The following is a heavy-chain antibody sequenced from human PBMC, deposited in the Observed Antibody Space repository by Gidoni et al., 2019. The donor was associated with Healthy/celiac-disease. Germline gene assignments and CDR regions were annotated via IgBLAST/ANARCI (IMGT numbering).Heavy chain of an antibody. V-gene: IGHV3-48*01. CDR3: ASTIWFGELSGDY. J-gene: IGHJ4*02. CDR2: ISSSSSTI. Sequence: EVQLVESGGGLVQPGGSLRLSCAASGFTFSSYSMNWVRQAPGKGLEWVSYISSSSSTIYYADSVKGRFTISRDNAKNSLYLQMNSLRAEDTAVYYCASTIWFGELSGDYWGQGTLVTVSS. CDR1: GFTFSSYS. D-gene: IGHD3-10*01.